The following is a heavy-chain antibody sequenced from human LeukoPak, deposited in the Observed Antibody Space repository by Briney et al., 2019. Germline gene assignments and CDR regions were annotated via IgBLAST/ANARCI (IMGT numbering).Heavy chain of an antibody. CDR1: GFTFSSYW. Sequence: PGGSLRLSCAASGFTFSSYWMSWVRQAPGKGLEWAANIKQDGSEKYYVDSVKGRFTISRDNAKNSLYLQMNSLRAEDTAVYYCARRGYCSGGSCYGSRYFDYWGQGTLVTVSS. D-gene: IGHD2-15*01. CDR2: IKQDGSEK. CDR3: ARRGYCSGGSCYGSRYFDY. J-gene: IGHJ4*02. V-gene: IGHV3-7*01.